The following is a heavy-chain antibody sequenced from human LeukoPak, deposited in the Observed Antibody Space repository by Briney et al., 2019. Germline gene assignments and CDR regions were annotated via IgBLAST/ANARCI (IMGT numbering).Heavy chain of an antibody. V-gene: IGHV3-64D*06. CDR1: GFTFSSYA. Sequence: GGSLRLSCSASGFTFSSYAMHWVRQAPGKGLEYVSAISSNGGSTYYADSVKGRFTISRDNSKNTLYLQMSSLRAEDTAVYYCVKDLYSSSSAPLDYWAQETLVTVSS. CDR2: ISSNGGST. D-gene: IGHD6-6*01. J-gene: IGHJ4*02. CDR3: VKDLYSSSSAPLDY.